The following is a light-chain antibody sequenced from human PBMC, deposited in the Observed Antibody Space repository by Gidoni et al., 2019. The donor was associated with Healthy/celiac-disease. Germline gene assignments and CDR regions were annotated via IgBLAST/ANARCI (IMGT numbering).Light chain of an antibody. J-gene: IGKJ4*01. CDR3: QQYGSSPV. CDR2: GES. Sequence: EIVLTQSPGTLSLSPGERATLSCRASQSVSSSYLAWYQQKPGQAPRLLIYGESSRATGIPDRFSGSGSGTDFTLTISRLEPEDFAVYYCQQYGSSPVFGGGTKVEIK. V-gene: IGKV3-20*01. CDR1: QSVSSSY.